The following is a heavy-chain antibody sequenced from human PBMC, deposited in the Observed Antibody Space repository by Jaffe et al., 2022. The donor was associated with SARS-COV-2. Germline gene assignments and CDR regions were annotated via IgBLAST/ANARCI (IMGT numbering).Heavy chain of an antibody. V-gene: IGHV4-34*01. CDR1: GGSFSGYY. CDR3: ARPPRSVTTDQRNWYFDL. CDR2: INHSGST. Sequence: QVQLQQWGAGLLKPSETLSLTCAVYGGSFSGYYWSWIRQPPGKGLEWIGEINHSGSTNYNPSLKSRVTISVDTSKNQFSLKLSSVTAADTAVYYCARPPRSVTTDQRNWYFDLWGRGTLVTVSS. J-gene: IGHJ2*01. D-gene: IGHD4-17*01.